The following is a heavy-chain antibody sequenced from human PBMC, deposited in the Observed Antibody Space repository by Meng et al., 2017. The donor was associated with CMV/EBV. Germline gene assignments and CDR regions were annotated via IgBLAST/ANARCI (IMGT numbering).Heavy chain of an antibody. Sequence: SGPTLVKPTQTLTLTCTFSGFSLSTSGMCASWVRQPPGKALEWLALIDWDDDKYYSTSLKTRLTISKDTSKNQVVLTMTNMDPVDTATYYCARITLYSSSWPSFDPWGQGTLVTVSS. CDR1: GFSLSTSGMC. CDR2: IDWDDDK. J-gene: IGHJ5*02. D-gene: IGHD6-13*01. CDR3: ARITLYSSSWPSFDP. V-gene: IGHV2-70*20.